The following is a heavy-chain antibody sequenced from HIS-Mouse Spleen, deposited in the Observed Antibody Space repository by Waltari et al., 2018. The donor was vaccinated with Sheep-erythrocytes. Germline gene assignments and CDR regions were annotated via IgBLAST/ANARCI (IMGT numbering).Heavy chain of an antibody. Sequence: QVQLVESGGGVVKPGWSLRLSCSASGFTCSSYAMHWVRQAPGKGLEWVAVISYDGSNKYYADSVKGRFTISRDNSKNTLYLQMNSLRAEDTAVYYCARGAFDIWGQGTMVTVSS. CDR1: GFTCSSYA. CDR2: ISYDGSNK. V-gene: IGHV3-30-3*01. J-gene: IGHJ3*02. CDR3: ARGAFDI.